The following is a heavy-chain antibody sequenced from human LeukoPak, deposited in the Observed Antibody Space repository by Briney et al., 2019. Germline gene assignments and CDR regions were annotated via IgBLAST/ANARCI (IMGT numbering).Heavy chain of an antibody. CDR2: THYRSKWYI. J-gene: IGHJ4*02. CDR3: AKGSFRGGFDY. Sequence: SQTLSLTCAISGDSVSSDHAEWHCIRQSPSRGLEWLRTTHYRSKWYIDYAVSMKSRLTINPDTSKDQFSLQLNSVTPEDTAVYYCAKGSFRGGFDYWGQGTLVTVLS. D-gene: IGHD3-16*01. CDR1: GDSVSSDHAE. V-gene: IGHV6-1*01.